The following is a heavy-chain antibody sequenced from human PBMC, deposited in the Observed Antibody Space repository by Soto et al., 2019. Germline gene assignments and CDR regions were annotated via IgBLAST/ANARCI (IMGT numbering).Heavy chain of an antibody. CDR2: IFTSGST. CDR1: GGSISSYY. Sequence: PSETLSLTCTVSGGSISSYYWSWIRQPAGEGLQWIGRIFTSGSTNYNPSLKSRVTMSVDTSKNQFSLKLSSVTAADTAVYYCARVTSGTTCSFEFWGQGILVTVSS. V-gene: IGHV4-4*07. CDR3: ARVTSGTTCSFEF. J-gene: IGHJ4*02. D-gene: IGHD3-10*01.